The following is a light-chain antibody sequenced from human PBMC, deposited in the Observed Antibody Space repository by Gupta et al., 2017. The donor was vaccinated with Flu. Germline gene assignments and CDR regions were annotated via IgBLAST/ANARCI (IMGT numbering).Light chain of an antibody. Sequence: QSALTQPASVSGSPGQSIAISCTGSNSDVGGYNVVSWYQQYPGKAPKLLIYEVTKRPSGVSYRFSGSKSGNTDSLTIAGLQAEDEADDYCSSYTTSRTRVFGGGTKLTVL. CDR1: NSDVGGYNV. CDR3: SSYTTSRTRV. CDR2: EVT. V-gene: IGLV2-14*01. J-gene: IGLJ3*02.